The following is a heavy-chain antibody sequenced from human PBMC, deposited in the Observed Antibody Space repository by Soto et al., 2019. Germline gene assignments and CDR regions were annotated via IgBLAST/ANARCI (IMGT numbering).Heavy chain of an antibody. D-gene: IGHD2-15*01. CDR1: GGSISSSSYY. CDR3: ARREVVVVVAATAGDWFDX. J-gene: IGHJ5*02. V-gene: IGHV4-39*01. CDR2: IYYSGST. Sequence: SETLSLTCTVSGGSISSSSYYWGWIRQPPGKGLEWIGSIYYSGSTYYNPSLKSRVTISVDTSKNQFSLKLSSVTAADTAVYYCARREVVVVVAATAGDWFDXWGQGTLVTVSS.